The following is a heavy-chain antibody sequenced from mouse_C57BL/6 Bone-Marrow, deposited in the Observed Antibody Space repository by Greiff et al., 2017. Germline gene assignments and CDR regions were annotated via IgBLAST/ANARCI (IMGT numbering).Heavy chain of an antibody. V-gene: IGHV5-17*01. Sequence: EVQLMESGGGLVKPGGSLKLSCAASGFTFSDYGMHWVRQAPEKGLEWVAYISSGSSTIYYADTVKGRFTITRDNAKNTQFLQMTSLRSEDTAMYYCARGSNRYFDVWGTGTTVTVSS. CDR2: ISSGSSTI. CDR3: ARGSNRYFDV. CDR1: GFTFSDYG. J-gene: IGHJ1*03. D-gene: IGHD1-1*02.